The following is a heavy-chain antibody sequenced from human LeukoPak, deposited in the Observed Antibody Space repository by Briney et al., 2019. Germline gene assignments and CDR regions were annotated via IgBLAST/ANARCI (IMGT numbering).Heavy chain of an antibody. CDR2: INTDTGNP. CDR1: GYTFTTYG. CDR3: ARTYYYGSGSYPLDY. Sequence: ASVKVSCKASGYTFTTYGMNWVRQAPGQGLEWMGWINTDTGNPTYAQGFTGRFVFSLDTSVSTAYLQISSLKAEDTAVYYCARTYYYGSGSYPLDYWGQGTLVTVSS. V-gene: IGHV7-4-1*02. D-gene: IGHD3-10*01. J-gene: IGHJ4*02.